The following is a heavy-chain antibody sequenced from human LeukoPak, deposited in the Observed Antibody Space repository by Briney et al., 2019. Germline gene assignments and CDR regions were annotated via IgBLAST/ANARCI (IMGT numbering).Heavy chain of an antibody. D-gene: IGHD1-26*01. CDR2: IYYNGRT. Sequence: SETLSLTCTVSGGSISTYYRTWIRQPPGKGLEYIGYIYYNGRTNYNPSLKSRVTISVDTSKNQFSLKLSSVTAADTAVYYCARDLRMGAADYWGQGTLVTVSS. CDR3: ARDLRMGAADY. CDR1: GGSISTYY. J-gene: IGHJ4*02. V-gene: IGHV4-59*12.